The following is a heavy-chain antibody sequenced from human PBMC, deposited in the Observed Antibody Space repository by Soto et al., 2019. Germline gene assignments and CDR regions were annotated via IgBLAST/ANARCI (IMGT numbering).Heavy chain of an antibody. J-gene: IGHJ1*01. V-gene: IGHV5-51*01. D-gene: IGHD6-19*01. CDR2: IYAGDSDT. Sequence: GESLKISCKGSGYRFTSYWIAWVRQMPGKGLEWMGIIYAGDSDTRYGPSFQGQVTISADKSISTAYLQWSSLKASDTAMYYCAKGVPGIAVAGTGYFQHWGQGTLVTVSS. CDR3: AKGVPGIAVAGTGYFQH. CDR1: GYRFTSYW.